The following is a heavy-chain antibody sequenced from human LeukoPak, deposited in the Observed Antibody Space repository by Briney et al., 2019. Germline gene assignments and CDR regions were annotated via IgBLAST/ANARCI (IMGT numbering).Heavy chain of an antibody. J-gene: IGHJ4*02. D-gene: IGHD3-16*01. CDR3: SATSGRTGGNS. V-gene: IGHV3-7*03. Sequence: SGGSLRLSCAASGFIFSSTWMTWVRQAPGKGPEWVAYIKHDGSETNYVDSVKGRFTVSRDNVKNSLYLQMNSLRADDTAVYYCSATSGRTGGNSWGQGALVTVSS. CDR1: GFIFSSTW. CDR2: IKHDGSET.